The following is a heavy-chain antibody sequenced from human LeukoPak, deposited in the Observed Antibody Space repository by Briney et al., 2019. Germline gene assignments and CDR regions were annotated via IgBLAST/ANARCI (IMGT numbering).Heavy chain of an antibody. CDR3: ARGEVTFGGRGYNWFDP. CDR2: IVVGSGNT. V-gene: IGHV1-58*01. CDR1: GFTFTNSA. J-gene: IGHJ5*02. Sequence: AASVKVSCKASGFTFTNSAVQWVRQARGQRLEWIGWIVVGSGNTNYAQKFQERVTITGDMSTNTAYLDLSSLRSEDTAVYYCARGEVTFGGRGYNWFDPWGQGTLVTVSS. D-gene: IGHD3-16*01.